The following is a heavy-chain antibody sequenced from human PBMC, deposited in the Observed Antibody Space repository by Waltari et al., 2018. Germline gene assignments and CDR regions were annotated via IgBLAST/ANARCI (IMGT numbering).Heavy chain of an antibody. V-gene: IGHV1-69*12. Sequence: QVQLVQSGAEVKKPGSSVKVSCKASGGTFSSYAISWVRQAPGQGLEWMGGIIPIFGTANDAKRFQGIVTITADESTSTAYMELSSLRSEDTAVYYCAREYYDSSGYSAFDIWGQGTMVTVSS. CDR3: AREYYDSSGYSAFDI. CDR1: GGTFSSYA. D-gene: IGHD3-22*01. J-gene: IGHJ3*02. CDR2: IIPIFGTA.